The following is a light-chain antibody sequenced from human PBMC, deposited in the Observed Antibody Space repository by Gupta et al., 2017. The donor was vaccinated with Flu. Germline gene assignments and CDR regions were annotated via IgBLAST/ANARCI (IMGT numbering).Light chain of an antibody. Sequence: SALPQPASVSGSPGKSITISCTGTSSDVGGSNYVPWYQQHPGKAPKLMIYDVSNRPSGVSSRFSGSKSGNTASLTISGLEAEDETDYYCSAYTSSNTFYVFGTGTKVTVL. V-gene: IGLV2-14*01. CDR2: DVS. CDR3: SAYTSSNTFYV. J-gene: IGLJ1*01. CDR1: SSDVGGSNY.